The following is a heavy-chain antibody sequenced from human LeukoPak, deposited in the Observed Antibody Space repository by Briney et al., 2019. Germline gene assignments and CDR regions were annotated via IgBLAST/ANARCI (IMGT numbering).Heavy chain of an antibody. CDR3: ARDHSDYGDYRSAFDI. CDR1: GDSVSSGSYY. V-gene: IGHV4-61*01. Sequence: SETLSLTCTVSGDSVSSGSYYWSWIRQPPGTGLEWIGYIYYSGSTNYNPSLKSRVTISVDTSKNQFSLKLSSVTAADTAVYYCARDHSDYGDYRSAFDIWGQGTMVTVSS. D-gene: IGHD4-17*01. CDR2: IYYSGST. J-gene: IGHJ3*02.